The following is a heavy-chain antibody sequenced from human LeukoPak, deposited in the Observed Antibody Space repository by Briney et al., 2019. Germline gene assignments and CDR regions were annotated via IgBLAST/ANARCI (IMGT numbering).Heavy chain of an antibody. CDR3: ARDRNYYDSSGSPNNWFDP. CDR2: INPSGGST. V-gene: IGHV1-46*01. J-gene: IGHJ5*02. Sequence: ASVKVSGKASGYTFTSYYMHWVRQAPGQGLEWMGIINPSGGSTSYAQKFQGRVTMTRDTSTSTVYMELSSLRSEDTAVYYCARDRNYYDSSGSPNNWFDPWGQGTLVTVSS. D-gene: IGHD3-22*01. CDR1: GYTFTSYY.